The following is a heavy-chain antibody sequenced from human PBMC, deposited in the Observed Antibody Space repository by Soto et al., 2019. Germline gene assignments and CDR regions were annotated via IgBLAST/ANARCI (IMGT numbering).Heavy chain of an antibody. CDR3: ASYPLGAISTSLVY. D-gene: IGHD1-26*01. CDR1: GYTFASYA. CDR2: ISAYNGNT. J-gene: IGHJ4*02. Sequence: ASVKVSCKASGYTFASYATSWMRQAPGQGLEWMGWISAYNGNTNYAQKLQGRVTITRDTSASTAYMELSSLRSEDTAVYYCASYPLGAISTSLVYWGQGTLVTVSS. V-gene: IGHV1-18*01.